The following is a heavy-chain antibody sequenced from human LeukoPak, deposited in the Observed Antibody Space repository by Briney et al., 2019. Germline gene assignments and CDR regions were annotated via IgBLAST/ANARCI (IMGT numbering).Heavy chain of an antibody. D-gene: IGHD2-2*01. J-gene: IGHJ5*02. Sequence: SETLSLTCTVSGGSVSSGSNYWSWIRQPPGKGLEWIGYIYYTGNTNYNPSLKSRVTISVDTSKNQFSLKLSSVTAADTAVYYCARTDIVVVPAAIPGRFDPWGQGTLVTVSS. CDR3: ARTDIVVVPAAIPGRFDP. V-gene: IGHV4-61*01. CDR2: IYYTGNT. CDR1: GGSVSSGSNY.